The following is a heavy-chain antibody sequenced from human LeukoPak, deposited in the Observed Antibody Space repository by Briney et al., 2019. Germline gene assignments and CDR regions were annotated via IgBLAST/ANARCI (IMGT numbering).Heavy chain of an antibody. D-gene: IGHD5-18*01. CDR2: MNPNSGNT. V-gene: IGHV1-8*01. CDR1: GYTFTSYD. Sequence: ASVKVSCKASGYTFTSYDINWVRQATGQGGEWMGWMNPNSGNTGYAQKFQGRVTMTRNTTISTAYMELSSLRSEDTAVYYCAGGRHTAIGLFYWGQGTLVTVSS. J-gene: IGHJ4*02. CDR3: AGGRHTAIGLFY.